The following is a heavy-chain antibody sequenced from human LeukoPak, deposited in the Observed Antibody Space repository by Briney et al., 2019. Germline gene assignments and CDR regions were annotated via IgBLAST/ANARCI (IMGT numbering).Heavy chain of an antibody. CDR2: IKHDGSEK. Sequence: GGSLRLSCAASGFTFSTYWMSWVRQAPGQGLEWVANIKHDGSEKYYVDSVKGRFTISRDNAKKSLHLQMNSLRAEDTAVYYCARGALDAATPFDSWGQGTLVTVSS. D-gene: IGHD2-15*01. J-gene: IGHJ5*01. V-gene: IGHV3-7*01. CDR1: GFTFSTYW. CDR3: ARGALDAATPFDS.